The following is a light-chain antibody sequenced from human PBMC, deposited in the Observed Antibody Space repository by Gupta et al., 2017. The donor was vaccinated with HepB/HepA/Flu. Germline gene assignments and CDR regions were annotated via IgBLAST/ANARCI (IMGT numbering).Light chain of an antibody. J-gene: IGKJ2*01. CDR3: QQYGSSPRYT. V-gene: IGKV3-20*01. CDR1: QSVSSNY. Sequence: EIVLTQSPGTLSLSPGERATLSCRASQSVSSNYLFGYQQKPGQAPRLLIYGASSRATGIPDRFMGSGSGTDFTLTISRLEAEDFAVYYCQQYGSSPRYTFGQGTKLEIK. CDR2: GAS.